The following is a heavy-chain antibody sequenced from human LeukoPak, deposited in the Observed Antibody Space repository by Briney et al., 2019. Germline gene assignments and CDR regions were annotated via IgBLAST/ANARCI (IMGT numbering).Heavy chain of an antibody. J-gene: IGHJ3*02. V-gene: IGHV3-21*01. Sequence: GGSLRLSCAASGFTFSSYSMNWARQAPGKVLEWVSSISSSSSYIYYADSVKGRFTISRDNSKHTLYLQMNSLRAEDTAVYYCATEWRLAYCGGDCYSQPPDAFDIWGQGTMVTVSS. CDR3: ATEWRLAYCGGDCYSQPPDAFDI. CDR1: GFTFSSYS. CDR2: ISSSSSYI. D-gene: IGHD2-21*02.